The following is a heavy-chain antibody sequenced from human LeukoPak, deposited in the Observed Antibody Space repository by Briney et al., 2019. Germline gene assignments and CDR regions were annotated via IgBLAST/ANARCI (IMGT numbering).Heavy chain of an antibody. CDR2: ISYDGSNK. D-gene: IGHD4-11*01. CDR3: ARDYIGTRRGSNYHWFDP. V-gene: IGHV3-30*04. Sequence: GGSLRLSCAASGFTFSSYAMHWVRQAPGKGLEWVAVISYDGSNKYYADSVKGRFTISRDNSKNTLYLQMNSLRAEDTAVYYCARDYIGTRRGSNYHWFDPWGQGTLVTVSS. CDR1: GFTFSSYA. J-gene: IGHJ5*02.